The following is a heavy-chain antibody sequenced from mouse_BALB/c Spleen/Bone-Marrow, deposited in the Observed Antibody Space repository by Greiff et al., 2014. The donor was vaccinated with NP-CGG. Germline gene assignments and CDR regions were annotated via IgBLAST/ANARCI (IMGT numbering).Heavy chain of an antibody. CDR2: IDPANGNP. D-gene: IGHD1-1*01. Sequence: SVKLSCTASGFNINDTYMPWVKQRPEQGLEWIGRIDPANGNPKYDPKFHGQATIPADTSSNTAYLQRSSLTSEDTAVYSCANYYYGSSLLASWGQRTLVTVSA. CDR3: ANYYYGSSLLAS. J-gene: IGHJ3*01. V-gene: IGHV14-3*02. CDR1: GFNINDTY.